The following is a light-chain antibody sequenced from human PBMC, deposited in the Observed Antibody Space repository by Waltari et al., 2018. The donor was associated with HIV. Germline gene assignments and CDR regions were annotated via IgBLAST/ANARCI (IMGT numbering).Light chain of an antibody. CDR2: GAS. CDR1: QSVSSSY. Sequence: EILFPQSPGTLSLSPVESATLSCRASQSVSSSYLAWYQQKPGQAPRLLIYGASSRATGIPDRFSGSGSGTDFTLTISRLEPEDFAVYYCQQYASSFTFGPGTKVDIK. CDR3: QQYASSFT. V-gene: IGKV3-20*01. J-gene: IGKJ3*01.